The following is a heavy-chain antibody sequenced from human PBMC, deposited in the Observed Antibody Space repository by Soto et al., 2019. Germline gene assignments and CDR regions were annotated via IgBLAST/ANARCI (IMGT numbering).Heavy chain of an antibody. CDR3: ARQRGSDYPFDY. D-gene: IGHD6-25*01. V-gene: IGHV4-59*01. CDR2: IYYSGST. CDR1: GGSISRYY. Sequence: SETLSLTCTASGGSISRYYWSWIRQPPGKGLEWIGYIYYSGSTNYNPSLKSRVTISVDTSKNQFSLKLSSVTAADTAVYYCARQRGSDYPFDYWGQGTLVTVS. J-gene: IGHJ4*02.